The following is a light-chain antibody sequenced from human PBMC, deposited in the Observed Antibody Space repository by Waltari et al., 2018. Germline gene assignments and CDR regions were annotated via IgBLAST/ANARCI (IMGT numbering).Light chain of an antibody. J-gene: IGLJ1*01. CDR2: YDS. Sequence: SYVVTQPPSVSVAPGETARITCGGDNIGRYSVHWYQQRPGQAPILIMRYDSDRPSGIPDRFSGFNSGNTATLTRSRVEAGDEADYYCHVWHAALDPGVFGSGTEVTVL. CDR1: NIGRYS. V-gene: IGLV3-21*04. CDR3: HVWHAALDPGV.